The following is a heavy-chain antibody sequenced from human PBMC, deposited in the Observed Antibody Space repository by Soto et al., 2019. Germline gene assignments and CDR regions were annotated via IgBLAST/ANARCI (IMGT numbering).Heavy chain of an antibody. Sequence: QVQLVQSGAEVQKPGASVKVSCKASGYTFTSYGISWVRQAPGQGLEWMGWISAYNGNTNYAQQLPCRVTITQDTSTSRAYIALRCVRSDDAAVYFCARRAPPMDVWGQGTTVTVSS. J-gene: IGHJ6*02. CDR1: GYTFTSYG. CDR2: ISAYNGNT. V-gene: IGHV1-18*01. CDR3: ARRAPPMDV.